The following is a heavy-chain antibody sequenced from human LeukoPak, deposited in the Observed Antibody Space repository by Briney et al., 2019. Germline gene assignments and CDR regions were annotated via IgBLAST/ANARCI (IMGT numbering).Heavy chain of an antibody. V-gene: IGHV4-59*02. CDR3: ATYLPTAWGAFDI. D-gene: IGHD7-27*01. J-gene: IGHJ3*02. Sequence: SETLSPTCTVSGGSVSSDYWSWIRQPPGKGLELIGYIYYSRSTNYNPSLKSRVAISVDTSKNQFSLKLSSVTAADTAVYYCATYLPTAWGAFDIWGQGTMVTVSS. CDR1: GGSVSSDY. CDR2: IYYSRST.